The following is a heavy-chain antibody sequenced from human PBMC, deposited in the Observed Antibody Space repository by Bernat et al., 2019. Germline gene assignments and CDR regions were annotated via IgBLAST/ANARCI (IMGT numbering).Heavy chain of an antibody. CDR2: INSDGSST. V-gene: IGHV3-74*01. CDR1: GFTFSSYW. Sequence: EVQLVESGGGLVQPGGSLRLSCAASGFTFSSYWMHWVRQAPGKGLVWVSRINSDGSSTSYADSVKGRFTISRDNAKNTLYLQMNSLRAEDTAVYYCAREELPVGGYNWNDGGYFDYWGQGTLVTVSS. D-gene: IGHD1-1*01. J-gene: IGHJ4*02. CDR3: AREELPVGGYNWNDGGYFDY.